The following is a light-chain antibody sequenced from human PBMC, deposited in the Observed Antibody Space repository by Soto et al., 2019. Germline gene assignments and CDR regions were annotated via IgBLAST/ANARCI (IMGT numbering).Light chain of an antibody. CDR3: QNYGGSAPWT. Sequence: EVVLTQSPGTLSLSPGERATLSCRASQNIRGNELAWYQQKPGQAPRLLIYRGSSRATGIPDRFSGRGSGTDFTLTIYRLQPEDFAVYYCQNYGGSAPWTFGQGTKVEIK. J-gene: IGKJ1*01. CDR2: RGS. CDR1: QNIRGNE. V-gene: IGKV3-20*01.